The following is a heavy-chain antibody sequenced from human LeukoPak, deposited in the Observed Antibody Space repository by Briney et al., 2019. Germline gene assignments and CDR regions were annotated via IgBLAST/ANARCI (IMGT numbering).Heavy chain of an antibody. J-gene: IGHJ6*03. CDR3: ARGESAAAAPGVFNYYMDV. Sequence: GGSLRLSCAASGFTFSDYYMSWIRQAPGKGLEWVSYISSSGSTIYYADSVKGRFTISRDNAKNSLYLQMNSLRAEDTAVYYCARGESAAAAPGVFNYYMDVWGKGTTVTVSS. CDR2: ISSSGSTI. D-gene: IGHD2-2*01. CDR1: GFTFSDYY. V-gene: IGHV3-11*04.